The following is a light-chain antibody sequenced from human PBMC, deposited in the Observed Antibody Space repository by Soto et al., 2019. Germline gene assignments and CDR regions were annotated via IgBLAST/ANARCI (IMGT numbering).Light chain of an antibody. CDR3: QHYNDYSLT. CDR2: KTS. V-gene: IGKV1-5*03. Sequence: DIHMTQSPSTLSASVGDRVTITCRASQSISIWLAWYQQKPGKAPNLLIYKTSSLESGVPSRFSGSGSGTEFTLTISSLQPDDFATYYCQHYNDYSLTLGQGTNVQIK. CDR1: QSISIW. J-gene: IGKJ1*01.